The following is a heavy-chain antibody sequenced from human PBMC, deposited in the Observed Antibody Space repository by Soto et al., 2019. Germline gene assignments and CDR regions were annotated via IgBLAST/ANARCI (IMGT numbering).Heavy chain of an antibody. D-gene: IGHD3-22*01. CDR1: GYTFSKYA. CDR2: INAGNGNT. Sequence: GPSVKVSCKASGYTFSKYAMQWVRQALGQRPEWMGWINAGNGNTKYSQTFQGRVTITRDTSASTAYMELSSLRSEDTAVYYCARSSGWYYVDYWGQGTRVTVSS. V-gene: IGHV1-3*01. J-gene: IGHJ4*02. CDR3: ARSSGWYYVDY.